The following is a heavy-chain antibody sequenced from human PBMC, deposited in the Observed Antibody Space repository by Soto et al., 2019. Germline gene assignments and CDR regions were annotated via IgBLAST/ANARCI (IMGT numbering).Heavy chain of an antibody. V-gene: IGHV3-33*01. CDR3: AREQLGSSWTIDY. Sequence: QVQLVESGGGVVQPGRSLRLSCAASGFSFSTYGMHWIRQAPGKGLEWVAVIWYDGSEKYYADSVKGRLTISRDNSKNTLYLQMNSLRVVDTAVYYCAREQLGSSWTIDYWGQGTLVTVSS. CDR2: IWYDGSEK. J-gene: IGHJ4*02. D-gene: IGHD6-13*01. CDR1: GFSFSTYG.